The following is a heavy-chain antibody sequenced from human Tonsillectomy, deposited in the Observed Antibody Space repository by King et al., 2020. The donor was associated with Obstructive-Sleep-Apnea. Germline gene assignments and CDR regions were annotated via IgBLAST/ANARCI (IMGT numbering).Heavy chain of an antibody. D-gene: IGHD3-3*01. Sequence: QLQESGPGLVKPSETLSLTCTVSGGSVSSGSYYWSWIRQPLGKGLEWIGYIYYSGSTNYNPSLKSRVTISVDTSKNQFSLKLSSVTAADTAVYYCARGNDFWSGYYIRSWGQGTLVTVSS. CDR3: ARGNDFWSGYYIRS. CDR2: IYYSGST. CDR1: GGSVSSGSYY. V-gene: IGHV4-61*01. J-gene: IGHJ4*02.